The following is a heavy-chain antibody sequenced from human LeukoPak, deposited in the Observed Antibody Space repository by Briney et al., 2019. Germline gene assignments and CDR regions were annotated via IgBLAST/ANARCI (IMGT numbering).Heavy chain of an antibody. D-gene: IGHD3-10*02. J-gene: IGHJ6*04. CDR3: AELGITMIGGV. V-gene: IGHV3-48*04. Sequence: PAGRSLRLSCAASGFIFSNYGMHWVRQAPGKGLEWVSYISSSGSTIYYADSVKGRFTISRDNAKNSLYLQMNSLRAEDTAVYYCAELGITMIGGVWGKGTTVTISS. CDR1: GFIFSNYG. CDR2: ISSSGSTI.